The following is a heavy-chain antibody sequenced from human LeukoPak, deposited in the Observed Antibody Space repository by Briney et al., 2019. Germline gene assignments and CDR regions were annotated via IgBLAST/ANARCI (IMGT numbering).Heavy chain of an antibody. CDR1: GFTVSSNY. J-gene: IGHJ6*03. V-gene: IGHV3-53*01. CDR2: IYSGGST. CDR3: ARGVSVWGGYQLLSPSYMDV. D-gene: IGHD2-2*01. Sequence: GGSLRLSCAASGFTVSSNYMSWVRQAPGKGLEWVSVIYSGGSTYYADSVKGRFTISRDNSKNTLYLQMNSLRAEDTAVYYCARGVSVWGGYQLLSPSYMDVWGKGTTVTISS.